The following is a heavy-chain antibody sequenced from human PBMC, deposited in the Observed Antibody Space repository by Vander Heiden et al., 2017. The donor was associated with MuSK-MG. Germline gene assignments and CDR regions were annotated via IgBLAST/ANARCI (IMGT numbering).Heavy chain of an antibody. J-gene: IGHJ5*02. CDR1: GFTFSGSA. V-gene: IGHV3-73*02. CDR3: TRLDWNDISGFSPIT. CDR2: IRNKANNYAI. Sequence: EVQLVESGGGLVQPGGSLKVSCAASGFTFSGSAVHWVRQASGEGVEWVGRIRNKANNYAIAYAASVKGRFTVSRDDSENTAYLHMSSLKTEDTAIYYCTRLDWNDISGFSPITWGQGTLVTVSS. D-gene: IGHD3-22*01.